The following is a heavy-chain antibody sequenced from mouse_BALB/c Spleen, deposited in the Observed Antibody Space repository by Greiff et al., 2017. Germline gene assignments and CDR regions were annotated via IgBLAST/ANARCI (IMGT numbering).Heavy chain of an antibody. D-gene: IGHD2-1*01. CDR1: GFNIKDYY. J-gene: IGHJ4*01. V-gene: IGHV14-4*02. CDR3: NAPHYGNYEDAMDY. Sequence: VQLQQSGAELVRSGASVKLSCTASGFNIKDYYMPWVKQRPEQGLEWIGWIDPENGDTEYAPKFQGKATMTADTSSNTAYLQLSSLTSEDTAVYYCNAPHYGNYEDAMDYWGQGTSVTVSS. CDR2: IDPENGDT.